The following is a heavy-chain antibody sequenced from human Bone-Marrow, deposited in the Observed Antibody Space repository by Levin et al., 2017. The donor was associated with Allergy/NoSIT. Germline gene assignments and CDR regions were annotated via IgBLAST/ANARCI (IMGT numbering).Heavy chain of an antibody. CDR2: LKSQSDGGTS. CDR3: ATDQRSPDSGPWYFDV. Sequence: PGGSLRLSCVVSGINFKNAWMSWVRQAPGRGLEWVGRLKSQSDGGTSEYAAPVKGRFSISRDDSVATVFLQMSSLKTEDTGTYYCATDQRSPDSGPWYFDVWGRGALVTVSS. V-gene: IGHV3-15*01. J-gene: IGHJ2*01. CDR1: GINFKNAW. D-gene: IGHD1-14*01.